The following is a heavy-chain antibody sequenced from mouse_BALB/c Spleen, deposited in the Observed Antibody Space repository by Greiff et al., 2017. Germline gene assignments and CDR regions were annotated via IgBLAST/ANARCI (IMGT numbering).Heavy chain of an antibody. CDR2: IRNKANGYTT. D-gene: IGHD1-1*01. J-gene: IGHJ3*01. CDR3: ARVQYGDYYGSSYLAWFAY. Sequence: EVQVVESGGGLVQPGGSLRLSCATSGFTFTDYYMSWVRQPPGKALEWLGFIRNKANGYTTEYSASVKGRFTISRDNSQSILYLQMNTLRAEDSATYYCARVQYGDYYGSSYLAWFAYWGQGTLVTVSA. CDR1: GFTFTDYY. V-gene: IGHV7-3*02.